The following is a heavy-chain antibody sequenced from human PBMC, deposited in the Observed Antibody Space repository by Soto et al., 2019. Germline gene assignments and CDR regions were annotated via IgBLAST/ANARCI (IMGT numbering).Heavy chain of an antibody. Sequence: QVQLQESGPGLVKPSETLSLTCTVSGGSISSYYWSWIRQPPGKGLEWIGYIYYSGSTNYNPSLKSRVTISVDTSKNQFSLKLSSVTAADTAVYYCARELELRRGGWYYYYYGMDVWGQGTTVTVSS. D-gene: IGHD1-7*01. V-gene: IGHV4-59*01. CDR1: GGSISSYY. CDR3: ARELELRRGGWYYYYYGMDV. CDR2: IYYSGST. J-gene: IGHJ6*02.